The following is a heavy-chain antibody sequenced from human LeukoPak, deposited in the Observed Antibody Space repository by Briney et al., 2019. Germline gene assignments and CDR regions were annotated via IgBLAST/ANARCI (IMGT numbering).Heavy chain of an antibody. Sequence: GSLRLSCAASGFTFSDYYMSWIRQAPGKGLEWIGEINHSGSTNYNPSLKSRVTISVDTSKNQFSLKLSSVTAADTAVYYCASLRYMDVWGKGTTVTVSS. V-gene: IGHV4-34*01. CDR1: GFTFSDYY. CDR2: INHSGST. CDR3: ASLRYMDV. J-gene: IGHJ6*03.